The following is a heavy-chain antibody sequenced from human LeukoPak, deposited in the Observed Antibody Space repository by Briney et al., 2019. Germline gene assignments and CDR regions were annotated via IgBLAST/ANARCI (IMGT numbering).Heavy chain of an antibody. Sequence: AGGSLRLSCAASGFNFRSFIMNWVRQAPGEGLEWVSSITGTSNYRYYSVSVRGRFTISRDNARSSLYLQMNGLRVEDTAVYFCAIWETDQGGEFDSWGQGTLVTVSS. CDR2: ITGTSNYR. CDR1: GFNFRSFI. J-gene: IGHJ4*02. V-gene: IGHV3-21*01. D-gene: IGHD3-16*01. CDR3: AIWETDQGGEFDS.